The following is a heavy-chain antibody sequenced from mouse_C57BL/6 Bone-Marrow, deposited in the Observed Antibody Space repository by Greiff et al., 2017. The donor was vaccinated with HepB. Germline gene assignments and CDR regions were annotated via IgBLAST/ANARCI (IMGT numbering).Heavy chain of an antibody. J-gene: IGHJ3*01. D-gene: IGHD1-1*01. Sequence: EVKLVESGGGLVKPGGSLKLSCAASGFTFSSYAMSWVRQTPEKRLEWVATISDGGSYTYYPDNVKGRFTISRDNAKNNLYLQMSHLKSEDTAMYYCARDWLYYYGSSAWFAYWGQGTLVTVSA. CDR3: ARDWLYYYGSSAWFAY. CDR1: GFTFSSYA. CDR2: ISDGGSYT. V-gene: IGHV5-4*01.